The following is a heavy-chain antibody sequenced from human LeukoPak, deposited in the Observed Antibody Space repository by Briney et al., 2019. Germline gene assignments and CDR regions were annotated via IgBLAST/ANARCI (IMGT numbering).Heavy chain of an antibody. J-gene: IGHJ5*02. V-gene: IGHV1-69*06. CDR3: ARDGPSVGDWYNWFDP. D-gene: IGHD2-21*02. CDR1: GGTFSSYA. CDR2: IIPIFGTA. Sequence: GASVKVSCKASGGTFSSYAISWVRQAPGQGLEWMGGIIPIFGTANYAQKFQGRVTITADKSTSTAYMELSSLRPEDTAVYYCARDGPSVGDWYNWFDPWGQGTLVTVSS.